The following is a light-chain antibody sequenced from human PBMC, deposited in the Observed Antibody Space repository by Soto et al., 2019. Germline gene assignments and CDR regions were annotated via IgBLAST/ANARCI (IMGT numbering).Light chain of an antibody. CDR2: GSS. CDR3: QQYGSSPPYT. J-gene: IGKJ2*01. Sequence: EVVLTQSPGTLSLSPGERATLSCRASQSVSNNYFAWYQQKPGQAPRLLIFGSSDRATGIPDRFSGSGSGTDFTLTISRLEPEDFAVYYCQQYGSSPPYTFGQGTKLESK. CDR1: QSVSNNY. V-gene: IGKV3-20*01.